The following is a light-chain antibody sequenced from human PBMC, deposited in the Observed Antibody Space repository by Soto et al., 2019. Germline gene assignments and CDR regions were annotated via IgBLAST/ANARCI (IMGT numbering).Light chain of an antibody. V-gene: IGLV1-40*01. Sequence: QTVVTQPPSVSGAPGQRVTISCTGSSSNIGAGYDVHWYQQLPGTAPKLLIYDNINRPSGVPDRFSGSKSGTSVSLAITGLQTEDEADYYCQSYDSSLSVVFGGGTQLTVL. J-gene: IGLJ2*01. CDR3: QSYDSSLSVV. CDR2: DNI. CDR1: SSNIGAGYD.